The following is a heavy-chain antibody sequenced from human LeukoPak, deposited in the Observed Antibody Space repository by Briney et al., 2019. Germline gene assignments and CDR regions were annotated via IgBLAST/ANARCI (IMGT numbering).Heavy chain of an antibody. Sequence: SETLSLTCAVYGGSFSGYYWSWIRQPPGKGLEWIGEINHSGSTNYNPSLKSRVTISVDTSKNQFSLKLSSVTAADTAVYYCARGRSTMVRGVFSCYYYYGMDVWGQGTTVTVSS. CDR3: ARGRSTMVRGVFSCYYYYGMDV. CDR2: INHSGST. J-gene: IGHJ6*02. V-gene: IGHV4-34*01. CDR1: GGSFSGYY. D-gene: IGHD3-10*01.